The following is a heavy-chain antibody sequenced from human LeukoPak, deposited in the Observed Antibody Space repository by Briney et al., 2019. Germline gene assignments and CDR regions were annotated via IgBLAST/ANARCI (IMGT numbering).Heavy chain of an antibody. CDR2: IYYSGTT. CDR3: ARARYYYTSGGHYNWFDP. Sequence: SETLSLTCTVSGGSISSSDSYWGWIRQPPGKGLEWIGNIYYSGTTYYNPSLKSRVTMSVDTSKNQFSLKLSSVTAADTAVYYCARARYYYTSGGHYNWFDPWGQGTLVTVSS. V-gene: IGHV4-39*07. CDR1: GGSISSSDSY. D-gene: IGHD3-10*01. J-gene: IGHJ5*02.